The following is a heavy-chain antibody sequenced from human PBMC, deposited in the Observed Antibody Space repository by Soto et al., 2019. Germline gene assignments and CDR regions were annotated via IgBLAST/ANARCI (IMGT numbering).Heavy chain of an antibody. V-gene: IGHV1-69*13. CDR1: GGTFSSYA. D-gene: IGHD2-15*01. Sequence: ASVKVSCKASGGTFSSYAISWVRQAPGQGLEWMGGIIPIFGTANYAQKFQGRVTITADESTSTAYMELSSLRSEDTAVYYCARDFGGGYCSGGSCYYPYYYGMDVWG. J-gene: IGHJ6*02. CDR3: ARDFGGGYCSGGSCYYPYYYGMDV. CDR2: IIPIFGTA.